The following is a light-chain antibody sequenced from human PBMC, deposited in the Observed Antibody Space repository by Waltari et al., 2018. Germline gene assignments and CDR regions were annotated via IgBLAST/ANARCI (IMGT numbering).Light chain of an antibody. CDR1: SSDVGGYNY. CDR3: SSYTSSSTWV. J-gene: IGLJ1*01. V-gene: IGLV2-14*01. Sequence: QSALTQPASVSGSPGQSITISCTGTSSDVGGYNYVSWYQQHPGKAPKLMIYDVSKRPSGVSNRFSGSKSCNTASLTISGLQAEDEADYYCSSYTSSSTWVFGTGTKVTVL. CDR2: DVS.